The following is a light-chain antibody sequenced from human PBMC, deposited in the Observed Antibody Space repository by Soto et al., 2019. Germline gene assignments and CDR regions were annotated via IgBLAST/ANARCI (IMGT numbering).Light chain of an antibody. J-gene: IGLJ3*02. CDR2: LNSDGSH. Sequence: QSVLTQSPSASASLGASVKLTCTLSSGHINYAIAWHQQQPEKGPRYLMKLNSDGSHSKGDGIPDRFSGSSSGAERYLTISRLQSEDEADYYCQTWGTGIWVFGGGTQLTVL. V-gene: IGLV4-69*01. CDR3: QTWGTGIWV. CDR1: SGHINYA.